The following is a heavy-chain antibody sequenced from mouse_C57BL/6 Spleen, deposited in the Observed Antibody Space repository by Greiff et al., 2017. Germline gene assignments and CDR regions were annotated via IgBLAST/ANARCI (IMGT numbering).Heavy chain of an antibody. D-gene: IGHD2-4*01. CDR1: GFTFSDYG. CDR2: ISSGSSTI. CDR3: ARRYDYEYYAMDY. Sequence: EVKLMESGGGLVKPGGSLKLSCAASGFTFSDYGMHWVRQAPETGLEWVAYISSGSSTIYYADTVKVRITISRDNAKNTLFLQMTSLRSEDTAMYYCARRYDYEYYAMDYWGQGTSVTVSS. J-gene: IGHJ4*01. V-gene: IGHV5-17*01.